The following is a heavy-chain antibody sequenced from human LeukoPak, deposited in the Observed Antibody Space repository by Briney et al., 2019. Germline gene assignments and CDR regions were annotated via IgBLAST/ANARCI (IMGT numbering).Heavy chain of an antibody. V-gene: IGHV1-69*13. Sequence: SVKVSCKASGGTFSSYAISWVRQAPGQGLEWMGGIIPIFGTANYAQKFQGRVTITADESTSTAYMELSSLRSEDTAVYYCARDQAVGYYDSSGYYDYWGQGTLVTVSS. CDR2: IIPIFGTA. CDR1: GGTFSSYA. CDR3: ARDQAVGYYDSSGYYDY. D-gene: IGHD3-22*01. J-gene: IGHJ4*02.